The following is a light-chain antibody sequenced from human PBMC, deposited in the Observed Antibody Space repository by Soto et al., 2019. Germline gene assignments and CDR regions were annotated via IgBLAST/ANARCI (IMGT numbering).Light chain of an antibody. CDR1: QSISNH. CDR2: AAS. J-gene: IGKJ5*01. Sequence: DIQMTQSPSSLSASVEDRVIITCRARQSISNHLNWYQQKPGKAPKLLIFAASSLQSGVPSRFSGSGSGTDFTLTISSLQPEDFATYYCQQSYSTPRTFGPGTRLEIK. CDR3: QQSYSTPRT. V-gene: IGKV1-39*01.